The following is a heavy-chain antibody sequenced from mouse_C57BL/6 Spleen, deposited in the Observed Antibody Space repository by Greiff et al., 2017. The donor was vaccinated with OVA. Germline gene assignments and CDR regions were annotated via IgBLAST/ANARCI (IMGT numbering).Heavy chain of an antibody. CDR1: GFTFSDYG. CDR2: ISSGSSTI. Sequence: EVQVVESGGGLVKPGGSLKLSCAASGFTFSDYGMHWVRQAPEKGLEWVAYISSGSSTIYYADTVKGRFTISRDNAKNTLFLQMNSLRSEDTDMYDCARNIDYDDSWFAYWGQGTLVTVAA. V-gene: IGHV5-17*01. J-gene: IGHJ3*01. D-gene: IGHD2-13*01. CDR3: ARNIDYDDSWFAY.